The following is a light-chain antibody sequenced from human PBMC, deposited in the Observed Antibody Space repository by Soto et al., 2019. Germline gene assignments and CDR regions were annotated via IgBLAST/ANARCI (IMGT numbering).Light chain of an antibody. J-gene: IGLJ1*01. CDR3: SSYPPDSIYV. Sequence: SVQTQPPSVYGSPGQSVTSSCTGTSSDFGSYNRVSWYQLPPGTGPKLMIYEVSNRPSGVPDRFSGWELGKGASLTVYRLQAEDEAEYYCSSYPPDSIYVFGTVRKVP. V-gene: IGLV2-18*02. CDR1: SSDFGSYNR. CDR2: EVS.